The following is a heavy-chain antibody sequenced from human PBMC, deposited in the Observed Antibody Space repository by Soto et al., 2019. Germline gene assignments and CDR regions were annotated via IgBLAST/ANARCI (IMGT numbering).Heavy chain of an antibody. CDR1: GFTFSSYG. J-gene: IGHJ4*02. CDR3: ARGTYSGWGYDY. CDR2: IWYDGSNK. D-gene: IGHD6-19*01. V-gene: IGHV3-33*01. Sequence: QVQLVESGGGVVQPGRFLRLSCAASGFTFSSYGLHWVRQAPGKGLEWVSVIWYDGSNKYYADSVKGRFTISRDNSKNTLSVQMNSLRTEDRAVYYWARGTYSGWGYDYWGQGTLDAVSS.